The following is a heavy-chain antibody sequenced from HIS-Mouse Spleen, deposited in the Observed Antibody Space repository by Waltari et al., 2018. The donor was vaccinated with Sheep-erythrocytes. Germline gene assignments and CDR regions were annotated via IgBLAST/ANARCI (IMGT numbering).Heavy chain of an antibody. J-gene: IGHJ4*02. CDR2: IYYSGST. CDR1: GGSISSYY. V-gene: IGHV4-59*08. Sequence: QVQLQESGPGLVKPSETLSLTCTVPGGSISSYYWSWIRQPPGKGLEWIGYIYYSGSTNYNPSLKSRVTISVDMSKNQFSLKLSSVTAADTAVYYCARLELGQFDYWGQGTLVTVSS. D-gene: IGHD1-26*01. CDR3: ARLELGQFDY.